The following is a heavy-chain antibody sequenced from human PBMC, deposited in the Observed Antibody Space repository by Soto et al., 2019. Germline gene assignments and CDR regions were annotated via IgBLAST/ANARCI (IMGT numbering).Heavy chain of an antibody. D-gene: IGHD2-2*02. Sequence: GWSLRLSCAASGFTFSSYAMHWVRQAPGKGLEWVAVISYDGSNKYYADSVKGRFTISRDNSKNTLYLQMNSLRAEDTGVYYCASVPRIRVPGAILGRNSSAAGRDYWGQGTLGSVSS. CDR3: ASVPRIRVPGAILGRNSSAAGRDY. CDR1: GFTFSSYA. CDR2: ISYDGSNK. V-gene: IGHV3-30-3*01. J-gene: IGHJ4*02.